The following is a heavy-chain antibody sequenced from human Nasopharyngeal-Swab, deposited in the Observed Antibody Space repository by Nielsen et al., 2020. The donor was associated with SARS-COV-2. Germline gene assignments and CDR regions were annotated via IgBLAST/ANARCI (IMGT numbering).Heavy chain of an antibody. V-gene: IGHV3-30*18. J-gene: IGHJ3*02. CDR3: AKDVLEVAFDI. Sequence: GGSLRLSCAASGFTFSSYGMHWVRQAPGKGLEWVAVISYDGSNKYYADSVKGRFTISRDNSKNTLYLQMNSLRAEDTAVYYCAKDVLEVAFDIWGQGTMVTVSS. D-gene: IGHD3-16*01. CDR2: ISYDGSNK. CDR1: GFTFSSYG.